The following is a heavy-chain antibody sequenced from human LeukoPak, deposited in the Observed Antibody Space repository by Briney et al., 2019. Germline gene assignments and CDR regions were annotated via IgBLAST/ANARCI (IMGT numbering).Heavy chain of an antibody. V-gene: IGHV4-59*08. CDR3: ASSYDSSGYYYVTSDAFDI. J-gene: IGHJ3*02. CDR2: IYYSGST. D-gene: IGHD3-22*01. Sequence: SETLSLTCTVSGGSISSYYWSWIRQPPGKGLEWIGYIYYSGSTNYNPSLKSRVTISVDTSKNQFSLKLSSVTAADTAVYYYASSYDSSGYYYVTSDAFDIWGQGTMVTVSS. CDR1: GGSISSYY.